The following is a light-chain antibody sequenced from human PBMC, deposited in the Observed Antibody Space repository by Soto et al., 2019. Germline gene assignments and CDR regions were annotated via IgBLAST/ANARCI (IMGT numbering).Light chain of an antibody. V-gene: IGKV3-11*01. CDR2: DAS. CDR3: QQRSNWPPYT. CDR1: QSVSSY. J-gene: IGKJ2*01. Sequence: EIVLTQSPATLSLSPGERATLSCRACQSVSSYLAWYQQKPGQAPRLLIYDASNRATGIPARFSGSGSGTDFTLTISSIEPEDFAVYYCQQRSNWPPYTLGQGTKMEIK.